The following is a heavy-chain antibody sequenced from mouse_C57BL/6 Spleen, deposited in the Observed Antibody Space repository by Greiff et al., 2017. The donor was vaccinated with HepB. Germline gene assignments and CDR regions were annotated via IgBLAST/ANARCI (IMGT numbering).Heavy chain of an antibody. CDR1: GYTFTDYY. J-gene: IGHJ2*01. D-gene: IGHD3-3*01. CDR2: IYPGSGNT. Sequence: VQLQQSGAELVRPGASVKLSCKASGYTFTDYYINWVKQRPGQGLEWIARIYPGSGNTYYNEKFKGKATLTAEKSSSTAYMQLSSLTSEDSAVYFCARGTGWDDYWGQGTTLTVSS. CDR3: ARGTGWDDY. V-gene: IGHV1-76*01.